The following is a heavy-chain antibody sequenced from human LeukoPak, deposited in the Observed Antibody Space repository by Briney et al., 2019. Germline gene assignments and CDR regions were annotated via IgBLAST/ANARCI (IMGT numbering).Heavy chain of an antibody. D-gene: IGHD3-22*01. V-gene: IGHV1-2*02. CDR3: ARDLDHYYDSSGYTRDY. Sequence: ASVKVSCKASGYTFTTYGISWVRQAPGQGLEWVGWINPNSGGTNYAQKCQGRVTMTRDTSISTAYMELSRLRSDDTAVYYCARDLDHYYDSSGYTRDYWGQGTLVTVSS. J-gene: IGHJ4*02. CDR1: GYTFTTYG. CDR2: INPNSGGT.